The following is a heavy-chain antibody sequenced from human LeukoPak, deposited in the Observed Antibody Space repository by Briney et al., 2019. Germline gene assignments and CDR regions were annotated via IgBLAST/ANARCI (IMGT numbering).Heavy chain of an antibody. CDR3: TTGYTSASHDAY. CDR2: IKRRTAGGTS. Sequence: PGGSLRLSCAASGFTFSDAWMHWVRQAPGKGLEWVGLIKRRTAGGTSNYAAPVKGRFAISRDDSEDTLFLQMDSLKSEDTGVYYCTTGYTSASHDAYWGQGTLVTASS. J-gene: IGHJ4*02. D-gene: IGHD2-15*01. V-gene: IGHV3-15*07. CDR1: GFTFSDAW.